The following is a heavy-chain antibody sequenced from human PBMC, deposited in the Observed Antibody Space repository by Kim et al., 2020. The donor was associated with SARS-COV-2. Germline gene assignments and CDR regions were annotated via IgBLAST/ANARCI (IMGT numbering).Heavy chain of an antibody. J-gene: IGHJ6*02. CDR1: GFTFSDYY. CDR3: ARSMYSSGWYGCSYYYYGMYV. D-gene: IGHD6-19*01. Sequence: GGSLRLSCAASGFTFSDYYMSWIRQAPGKGLEWVSYISSSSSYTNYADSVKGRFTISRDNAQNSLYLQMNSLRAEDTAVYYCARSMYSSGWYGCSYYYYGMYVLGQGTTVPVYS. V-gene: IGHV3-11*03. CDR2: ISSSSSYT.